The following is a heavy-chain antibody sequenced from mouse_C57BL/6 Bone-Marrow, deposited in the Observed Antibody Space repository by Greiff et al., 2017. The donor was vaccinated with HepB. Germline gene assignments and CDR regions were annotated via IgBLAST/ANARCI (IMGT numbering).Heavy chain of an antibody. J-gene: IGHJ3*01. D-gene: IGHD4-1*01. CDR3: ARQNWDGAWFAY. CDR1: GYTFTEYT. V-gene: IGHV1-62-2*01. CDR2: FYPGSGSI. Sequence: VKLQESGAELVKPGASVKLSCKASGYTFTEYTIHWVKQRSGQGLEWIGWFYPGSGSIKYNEKFKDKATLTADKSSSTVYMELSRLTSEDSAVYFCARQNWDGAWFAYWGQGTLVTVSA.